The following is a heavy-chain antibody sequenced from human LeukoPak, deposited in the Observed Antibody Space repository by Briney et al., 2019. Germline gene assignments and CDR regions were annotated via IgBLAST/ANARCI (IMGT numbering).Heavy chain of an antibody. CDR3: ARRHFGSSLRDY. D-gene: IGHD6-6*01. Sequence: SETLSLTCNVSGGSISSSDYYWGWIRQPPGQGLEWIGNVYYRGSTSYNPSLKSRVTMSADTSKNQFSLKLTSVTAADTAVYFCARRHFGSSLRDYWGQGTLVTVSS. V-gene: IGHV4-39*01. CDR1: GGSISSSDYY. CDR2: VYYRGST. J-gene: IGHJ4*02.